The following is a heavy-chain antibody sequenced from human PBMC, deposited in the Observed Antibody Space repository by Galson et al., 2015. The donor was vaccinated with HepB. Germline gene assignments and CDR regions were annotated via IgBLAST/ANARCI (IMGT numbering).Heavy chain of an antibody. CDR3: ARRWRKVVTVDYFDY. CDR2: INPNSGGT. J-gene: IGHJ4*02. V-gene: IGHV1-2*06. CDR1: GYTFTGYY. D-gene: IGHD4-23*01. Sequence: SVKVSCKASGYTFTGYYMHWVRQAPGQGLEWMGRINPNSGGTNYAQKFQGRVTMTRDTSISTAYMELSRLRSDDTAVYYCARRWRKVVTVDYFDYWGQGTLVTVSS.